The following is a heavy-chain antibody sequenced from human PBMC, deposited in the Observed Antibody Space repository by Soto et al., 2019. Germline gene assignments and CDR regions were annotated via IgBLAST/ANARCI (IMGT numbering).Heavy chain of an antibody. Sequence: QVQLVQSRAEVKKPGASVKVSCKASGYSFTRYGIDWARQAPGKGFEWMGWINTYKGNTNYAQNRQGRVTLPTDTSSSTAYMELTSRRSNDTDIYYCALVDFYDTPSPQDGWGQGSTVIVSS. J-gene: IGHJ6*02. CDR1: GYSFTRYG. V-gene: IGHV1-18*01. CDR3: ALVDFYDTPSPQDG. D-gene: IGHD3-9*01. CDR2: INTYKGNT.